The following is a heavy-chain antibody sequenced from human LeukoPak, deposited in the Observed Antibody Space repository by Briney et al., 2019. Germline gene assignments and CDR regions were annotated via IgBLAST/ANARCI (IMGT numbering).Heavy chain of an antibody. V-gene: IGHV1-69*02. D-gene: IGHD5-24*01. Sequence: SVKVSCKASGGTFSSYTISWVRQAPGQGLEWMGRIIPSLGIANYAQKFQGRVTITADKSTSTAYMELSSLRSEDTAVYYCARALRDGYNFSDYWGQGTLVTVSS. CDR3: ARALRDGYNFSDY. CDR1: GGTFSSYT. CDR2: IIPSLGIA. J-gene: IGHJ4*02.